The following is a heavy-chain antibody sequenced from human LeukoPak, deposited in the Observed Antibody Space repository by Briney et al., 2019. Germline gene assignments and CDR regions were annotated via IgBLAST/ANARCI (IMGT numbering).Heavy chain of an antibody. Sequence: ETLCLTCTVSGGSISSSSYYWGWIRQPPGKGLEWVANIKQDGSEKYYVDSVKGRFTISRDTAKNSLYLQMNSLSAEDTAVYYCARGVRGGQWLALHAFDIWGQGTMVTVSS. V-gene: IGHV3-7*01. CDR3: ARGVRGGQWLALHAFDI. D-gene: IGHD6-19*01. CDR2: IKQDGSEK. J-gene: IGHJ3*02. CDR1: GGSISSSSYY.